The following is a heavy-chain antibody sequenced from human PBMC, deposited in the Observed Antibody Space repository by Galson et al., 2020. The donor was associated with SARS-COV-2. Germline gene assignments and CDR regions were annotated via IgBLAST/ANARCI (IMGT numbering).Heavy chain of an antibody. J-gene: IGHJ6*03. V-gene: IGHV1-18*01. CDR2: ISAYNGNT. CDR1: GYTFTSYG. D-gene: IGHD2-2*01. CDR3: ARNLPAAIWYYYYYMDV. Sequence: GESLKISCKASGYTFTSYGISWVRQAPGQGLEWMGWISAYNGNTNYAQKLQGRVTMTTDTSTSTAYMELRSLRSDDTAVYYCARNLPAAIWYYYYYMDVWGKGTTVTVSS.